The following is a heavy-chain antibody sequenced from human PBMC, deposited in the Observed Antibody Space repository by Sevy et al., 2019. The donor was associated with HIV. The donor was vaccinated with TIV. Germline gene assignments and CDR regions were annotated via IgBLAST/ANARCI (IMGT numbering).Heavy chain of an antibody. CDR3: ARDRYYYDSSGAFDI. D-gene: IGHD3-22*01. Sequence: ASVKVSCKASGYTFTGYYMHWVRQAPGQGLEWMGWINPNSGGTNYAQKFQGRVTMTRDTSISTAYMELSRLRSDDTAVYYCARDRYYYDSSGAFDIWGQGTMVTVSS. CDR1: GYTFTGYY. CDR2: INPNSGGT. V-gene: IGHV1-2*02. J-gene: IGHJ3*02.